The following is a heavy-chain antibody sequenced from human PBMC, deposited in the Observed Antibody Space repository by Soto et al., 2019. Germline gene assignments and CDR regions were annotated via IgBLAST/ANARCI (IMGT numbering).Heavy chain of an antibody. Sequence: EVQLLESGGALVQPGGSLRLSCAASGFIIDNYAMYWVRQAPGKGLQCVSAVSNTGRAYYADSVKGRFSVSRDSSYSMLYLQMNGLRAVDTAGYYCAKRRDPSNSYYSDFDYWGQGTLLTVSP. CDR2: VSNTGRA. J-gene: IGHJ4*02. CDR3: AKRRDPSNSYYSDFDY. CDR1: GFIIDNYA. D-gene: IGHD3-22*01. V-gene: IGHV3-23*01.